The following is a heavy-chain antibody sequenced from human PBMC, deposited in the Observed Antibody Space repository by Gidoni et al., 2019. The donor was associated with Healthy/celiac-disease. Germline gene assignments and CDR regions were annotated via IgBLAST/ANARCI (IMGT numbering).Heavy chain of an antibody. Sequence: EVQLVASGGGLVQPGRSLSLSWAAAGITFDDDAMHWVRQAPGKGLEWVSCIMLNSVSIGYADSVKGRFTISRDNAKNSLYLQMNSLRAEDTALYYCATGPGYSSGSYYFDYWGQGTLVTVSS. D-gene: IGHD6-19*01. J-gene: IGHJ4*02. CDR1: GITFDDDA. CDR2: IMLNSVSI. CDR3: ATGPGYSSGSYYFDY. V-gene: IGHV3-9*01.